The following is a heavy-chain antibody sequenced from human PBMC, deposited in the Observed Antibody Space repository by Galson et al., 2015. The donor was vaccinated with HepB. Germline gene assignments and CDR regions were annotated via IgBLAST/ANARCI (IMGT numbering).Heavy chain of an antibody. D-gene: IGHD2-2*01. V-gene: IGHV3-30*04. CDR1: GFTFSSYA. J-gene: IGHJ6*02. CDR2: ISYDGSNK. Sequence: SLRLSCAASGFTFSSYAMHWVRQAPGKGLEWVAVISYDGSNKYYADSVKGRFTISRDNSKNTLYLQMNSLRAEDTAVYYCTRSTSPPFTVYGVDVWGQGTTVTVSS. CDR3: TRSTSPPFTVYGVDV.